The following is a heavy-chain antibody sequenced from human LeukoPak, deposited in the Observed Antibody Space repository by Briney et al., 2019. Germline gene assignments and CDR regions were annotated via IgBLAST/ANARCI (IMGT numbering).Heavy chain of an antibody. CDR2: IIPIFGTA. CDR3: ARDAYYDSSLTFDY. CDR1: GGTFSSYA. V-gene: IGHV1-69*13. D-gene: IGHD3-22*01. Sequence: SVKVSCKASGGTFSSYAISWVRQAPGQGLEWMGGIIPIFGTANYAQKFQGRVTITADESTSTAYMELSSLRSEDTAVYYCARDAYYDSSLTFDYWGQGTLVTVSS. J-gene: IGHJ4*02.